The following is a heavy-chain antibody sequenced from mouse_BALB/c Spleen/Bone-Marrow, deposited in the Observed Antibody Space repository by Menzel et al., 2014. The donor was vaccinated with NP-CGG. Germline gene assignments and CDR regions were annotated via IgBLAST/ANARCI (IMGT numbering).Heavy chain of an antibody. J-gene: IGHJ2*01. D-gene: IGHD1-1*01. Sequence: GAELVKPGASVKLSCKASGYTFTSYWMHWVKQRPGQGLEWIGEIDPSDSYTNYNQKFKGEATLTVDKSSSTAYMQLSSLTSEDSAVYYCARDSITTVVATDYWGQGTTLTVSS. V-gene: IGHV1-69*02. CDR3: ARDSITTVVATDY. CDR2: IDPSDSYT. CDR1: GYTFTSYW.